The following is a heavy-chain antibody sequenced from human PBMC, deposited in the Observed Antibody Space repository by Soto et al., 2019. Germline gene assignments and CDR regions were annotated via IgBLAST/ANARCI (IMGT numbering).Heavy chain of an antibody. J-gene: IGHJ6*02. Sequence: GGSLRLSCAASGFTFSSYGMHWVRQAPGKGLEWVAVISYDGSNKYYADSVKGRFTTSRDNSKNTLYLQMNSLRAEDTAVYYCAKDLEYSSSSPYYYYGMDVWGQGTTVTVSS. V-gene: IGHV3-30*18. D-gene: IGHD6-6*01. CDR1: GFTFSSYG. CDR3: AKDLEYSSSSPYYYYGMDV. CDR2: ISYDGSNK.